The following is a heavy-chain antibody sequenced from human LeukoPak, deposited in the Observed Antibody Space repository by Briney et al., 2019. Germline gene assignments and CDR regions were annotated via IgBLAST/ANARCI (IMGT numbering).Heavy chain of an antibody. D-gene: IGHD4-17*01. V-gene: IGHV3-30*03. J-gene: IGHJ2*01. Sequence: GGSLRLSCAASGFTFSSYGMHWVRQAPGKGLEWVAVISYDGSNKYYADSVKGRFTISRDNSKNTLYLQMNSLRAGDTAVYYCARGGDLRAGWFDLWGRGNLVSVSS. CDR3: ARGGDLRAGWFDL. CDR1: GFTFSSYG. CDR2: ISYDGSNK.